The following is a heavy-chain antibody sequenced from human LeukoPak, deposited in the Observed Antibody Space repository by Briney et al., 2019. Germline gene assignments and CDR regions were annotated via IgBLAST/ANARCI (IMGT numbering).Heavy chain of an antibody. V-gene: IGHV3-30*04. CDR2: ISYDGSNK. D-gene: IGHD6-13*01. CDR3: ARVRYSSSWYGGGYYFDY. CDR1: GFTFSSYA. Sequence: GRSLRLSCAASGFTFSSYAMHWVRQAPGKGLEGVAVISYDGSNKYYADSVKGRFTISRDNSKNTLYLQMNSLRAEDTAVYYCARVRYSSSWYGGGYYFDYWGQGTLVTVSS. J-gene: IGHJ4*02.